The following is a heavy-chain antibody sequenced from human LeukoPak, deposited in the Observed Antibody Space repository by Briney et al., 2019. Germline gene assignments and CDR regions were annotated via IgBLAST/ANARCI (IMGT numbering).Heavy chain of an antibody. V-gene: IGHV3-48*03. J-gene: IGHJ6*02. CDR3: ALTAHYYYYGMDV. CDR1: GFTFSSYG. CDR2: ISSSGGSI. Sequence: GGSLRLSCAASGFTFSSYGMNWVRQAPGKGLEWVSYISSSGGSIYYADSVKGRFTISRDNAKNSLYLQVNSLRAEDTAVYYCALTAHYYYYGMDVWGQGTTVTVSS. D-gene: IGHD5-18*01.